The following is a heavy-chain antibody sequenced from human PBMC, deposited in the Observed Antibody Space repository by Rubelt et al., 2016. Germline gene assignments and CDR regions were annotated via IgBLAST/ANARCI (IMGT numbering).Heavy chain of an antibody. V-gene: IGHV3-43*02. CDR2: ISGDGGST. Sequence: EVQLVESGGGVVQPGGSLRLSCAASGFTFDDYAMHWVRQAPGKGLEWVSLISGDGGSTYYADFWKCRFNISRDNSKNSLYLQMNSLRTEDTALYYCATESDRDAFDIWGQGTMVTVSS. CDR3: ATESDRDAFDI. CDR1: GFTFDDYA. J-gene: IGHJ3*02.